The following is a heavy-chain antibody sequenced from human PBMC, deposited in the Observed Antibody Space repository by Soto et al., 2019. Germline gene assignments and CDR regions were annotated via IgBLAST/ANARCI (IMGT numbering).Heavy chain of an antibody. V-gene: IGHV3-9*01. J-gene: IGHJ6*03. CDR3: AKDDSGFSGYMDG. CDR1: GFNFNDHG. Sequence: EVQLVESGGGLVQPGRSLRLSCIASGFNFNDHGMHWVRQAPGKGLEWVSGITWHSDGMGYADSVKGRFTISRDNAKNSLYLQMNSLSVEDTALYYCAKDDSGFSGYMDGWGKGTTVTVSS. CDR2: ITWHSDGM. D-gene: IGHD3-10*01.